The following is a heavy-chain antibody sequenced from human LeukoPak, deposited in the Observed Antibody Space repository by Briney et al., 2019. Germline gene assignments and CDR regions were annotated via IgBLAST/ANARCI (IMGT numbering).Heavy chain of an antibody. D-gene: IGHD6-6*01. Sequence: GGSLRLSXAASGFTFSDYYMSWIRQAPGKGLEWVSHISSSGSTIYYADSVKGRFTISRDNAKNSLYLQMNSLRAEDTAVYYCARETSIAAPGYWGQGTLVTVSS. V-gene: IGHV3-11*04. J-gene: IGHJ4*02. CDR2: ISSSGSTI. CDR3: ARETSIAAPGY. CDR1: GFTFSDYY.